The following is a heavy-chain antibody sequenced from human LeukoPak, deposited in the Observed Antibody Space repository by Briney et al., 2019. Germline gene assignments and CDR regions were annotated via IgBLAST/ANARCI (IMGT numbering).Heavy chain of an antibody. D-gene: IGHD3-22*01. J-gene: IGHJ3*02. CDR3: LRYYDTPVGDAFDI. V-gene: IGHV3-7*01. CDR2: IKPDGTEK. Sequence: QPGGSLRLSCVASGFTFGGDWMSWVRQAPGKGLEWVANIKPDGTEKYYVDSVKGRFTISRDNAKNSLYLQLNSLRGEDTAVYYRLRYYDTPVGDAFDIWGPGTIVTVSS. CDR1: GFTFGGDW.